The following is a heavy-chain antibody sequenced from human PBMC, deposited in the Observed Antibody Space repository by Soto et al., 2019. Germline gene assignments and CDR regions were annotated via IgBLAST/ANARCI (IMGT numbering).Heavy chain of an antibody. V-gene: IGHV3-48*02. Sequence: EVQLVESGGGLVQPGGSLRLSCVASGFDFNSYSMNWVRQAPGKGLEWISYINSGSTSVFYADSVKGRFTISRDNAKNSLYLQMNSLRDEDTAVYYCTSSASPDAYWGQGTLVTVSS. CDR1: GFDFNSYS. CDR2: INSGSTSV. J-gene: IGHJ4*02. CDR3: TSSASPDAY. D-gene: IGHD1-26*01.